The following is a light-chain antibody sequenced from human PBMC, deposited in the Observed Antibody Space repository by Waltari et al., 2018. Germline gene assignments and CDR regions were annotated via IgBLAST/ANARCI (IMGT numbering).Light chain of an antibody. J-gene: IGKJ3*01. Sequence: DIQMTQSPSSLSASVGDRVTITCRASQSISSYLNWYQQKPAKAPKLLIYAASSLQSGVPSRFSGSGSGTDFTLTISSLPPEDFATYYCQQSYSTPFTFGPGTKVDIK. CDR1: QSISSY. CDR3: QQSYSTPFT. V-gene: IGKV1-39*01. CDR2: AAS.